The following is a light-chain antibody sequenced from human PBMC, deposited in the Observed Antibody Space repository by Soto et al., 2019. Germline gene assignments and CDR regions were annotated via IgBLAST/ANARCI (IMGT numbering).Light chain of an antibody. CDR2: DNN. CDR3: GTWDSSLSSHV. CDR1: SSNIGNNY. V-gene: IGLV1-51*01. Sequence: QPVLTQPPSVSAAPGQKVTISCSGSSSNIGNNYVSWYQQLPGTAPKLLIYDNNKRPSGIPDRFSGSKSGTSATLGITGLQTGDEADYYCGTWDSSLSSHVFGTGTKVTLL. J-gene: IGLJ1*01.